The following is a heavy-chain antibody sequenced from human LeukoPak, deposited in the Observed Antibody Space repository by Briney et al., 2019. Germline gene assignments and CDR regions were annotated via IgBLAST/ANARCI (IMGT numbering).Heavy chain of an antibody. CDR3: ARGRSSMVRGYYYYYMDV. V-gene: IGHV4-59*01. Sequence: SETLSLTCTVSGGSISSYYWSWVRQPPGKGLEWIGYIYYSGSTNYNPSLESRVTISVDTSKNQFSLRLSSVTAADTAVYYCARGRSSMVRGYYYYYMDVWGKGTTVTISS. CDR1: GGSISSYY. D-gene: IGHD3-10*01. J-gene: IGHJ6*03. CDR2: IYYSGST.